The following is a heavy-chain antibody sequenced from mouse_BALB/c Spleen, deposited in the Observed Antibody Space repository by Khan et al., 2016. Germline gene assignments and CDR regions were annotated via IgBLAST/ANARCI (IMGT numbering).Heavy chain of an antibody. CDR1: GYSITSDYA. V-gene: IGHV3-2*02. J-gene: IGHJ3*01. CDR3: AYDSYYAWFPY. D-gene: IGHD2-3*01. Sequence: EVQLQESGPGLVKPSQSLSLTCTVTGYSITSDYAWNWIRQFPGNKLEWMGYISSSGITSYNPSLKSRISITRDTSKNQFFLQLISVTPEDTATYSCAYDSYYAWFPYWGQGTLVTVSA. CDR2: ISSSGIT.